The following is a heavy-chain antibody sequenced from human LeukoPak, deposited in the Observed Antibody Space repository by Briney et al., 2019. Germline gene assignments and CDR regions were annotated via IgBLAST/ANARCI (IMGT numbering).Heavy chain of an antibody. CDR1: AFTFSSYA. V-gene: IGHV3-23*01. CDR3: ARELFDFDY. CDR2: ITGSGGST. J-gene: IGHJ4*02. Sequence: GGSLRLSCAASAFTFSSYAMTWVRQAPGKGLEWVSEITGSGGSTYYAYSVKGRFTISRDNSRNTLYLQMNSLRAEDTAVYYCARELFDFDYWGQGTLVTVSS. D-gene: IGHD3-10*01.